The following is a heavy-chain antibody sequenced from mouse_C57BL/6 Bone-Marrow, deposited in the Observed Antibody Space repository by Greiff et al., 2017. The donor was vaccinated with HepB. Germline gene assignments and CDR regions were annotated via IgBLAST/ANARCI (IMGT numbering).Heavy chain of an antibody. Sequence: EVKLVESGGGLVKPGGSLKLSCAASGFTFSDYGMHWVRQAPEKGLEWVAYISSGSSTIYYADTVKGRFTISRDNAKNALFLQMTRLRSEDTAMYYCARRDYYYGSDWYFDVWGTGTTVTVSS. CDR1: GFTFSDYG. D-gene: IGHD1-1*01. J-gene: IGHJ1*03. CDR3: ARRDYYYGSDWYFDV. CDR2: ISSGSSTI. V-gene: IGHV5-17*01.